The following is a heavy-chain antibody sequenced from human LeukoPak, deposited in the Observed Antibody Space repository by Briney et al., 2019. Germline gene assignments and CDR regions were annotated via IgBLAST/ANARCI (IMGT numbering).Heavy chain of an antibody. CDR1: GGSISSSSAY. J-gene: IGHJ4*02. Sequence: PSETLSLTCTVSGGSISSSSAYWGWIRQPPGKGLEWIGSIYYSKNTYYNPSLKSRVTISADTSKNQFSLTLGSVSATDTAVYYCVSPRGFSYGYFDYWGQGSLVTVSS. CDR3: VSPRGFSYGYFDY. CDR2: IYYSKNT. D-gene: IGHD5-18*01. V-gene: IGHV4-39*01.